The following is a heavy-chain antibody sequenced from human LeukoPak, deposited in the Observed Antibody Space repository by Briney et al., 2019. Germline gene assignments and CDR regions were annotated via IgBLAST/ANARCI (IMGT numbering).Heavy chain of an antibody. CDR3: ARDLDRILQGSYHYGMDV. D-gene: IGHD1-26*01. CDR1: GYTFTSYD. V-gene: IGHV1-8*01. J-gene: IGHJ6*02. Sequence: ASVKVSCKASGYTFTSYDIKWVRQATGQGLEWMGWMNPNSGNTGYAQKFQGRVTMTRNTSISTAYMELSSLRSEDTAVYYCARDLDRILQGSYHYGMDVWGQGTTVTVSS. CDR2: MNPNSGNT.